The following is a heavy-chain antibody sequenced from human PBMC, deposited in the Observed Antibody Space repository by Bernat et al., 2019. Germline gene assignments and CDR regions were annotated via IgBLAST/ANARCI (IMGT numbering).Heavy chain of an antibody. J-gene: IGHJ4*02. CDR1: GFTFSDSG. CDR3: AKVSAPYFDY. V-gene: IGHV3-23*01. D-gene: IGHD3-16*01. CDR2: ISSDGENT. Sequence: DVQLMESGGDLVQPGGSLRLSCAASGFTFSDSGMSWVRLPPGKGLEWVSTISSDGENTHYAGSVQGRFTISRDNSQSMLYLQMDSLRAEDAAIYYCAKVSAPYFDYWGQGALVTVSS.